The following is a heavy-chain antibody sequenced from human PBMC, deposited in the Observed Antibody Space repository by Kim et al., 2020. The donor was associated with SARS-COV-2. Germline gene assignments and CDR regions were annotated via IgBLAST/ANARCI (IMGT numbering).Heavy chain of an antibody. CDR2: INPNSGGT. Sequence: ASVKVSCKASGYTFTGYYMHWVRQAPGQGLEWMGRINPNSGGTNYAQKFQGRVTMTRDTSISSAYMELSRLRSDDTAVYYCARGGGPRDGSNWYHFDYWGQGTLITVSS. J-gene: IGHJ4*02. CDR3: ARGGGPRDGSNWYHFDY. V-gene: IGHV1-2*06. D-gene: IGHD6-13*01. CDR1: GYTFTGYY.